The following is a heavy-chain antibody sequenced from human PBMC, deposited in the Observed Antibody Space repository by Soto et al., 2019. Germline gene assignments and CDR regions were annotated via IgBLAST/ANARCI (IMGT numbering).Heavy chain of an antibody. CDR1: GDSISRGGYY. CDR3: ARDGAGAYGLGWFDP. Sequence: QVQLQESGPGLVKPSQTLSLTCTVSGDSISRGGYYWNWLRQHPRKGLEWIGYIYHSGSTIYNPSLKSRVNXPXXXSXXRVSLELSNVSAADTAVYYCARDGAGAYGLGWFDPWGQGILVTVSS. D-gene: IGHD2-21*01. J-gene: IGHJ5*02. V-gene: IGHV4-31*03. CDR2: IYHSGST.